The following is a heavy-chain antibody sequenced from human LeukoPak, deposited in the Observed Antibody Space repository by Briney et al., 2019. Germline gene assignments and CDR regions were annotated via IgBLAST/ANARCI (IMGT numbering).Heavy chain of an antibody. CDR2: IWYDGSNK. V-gene: IGHV3-33*01. Sequence: GGSLRLSCAASGFTFSDYAMHWVRQAPGKGLEWVAVIWYDGSNKYYGDSVKGRFTISRDNSKNTLYLQMNSLRAEDTAVYYCARDRDYGGNSSGGPDYWGQGTLVTVSS. CDR3: ARDRDYGGNSSGGPDY. D-gene: IGHD4-23*01. J-gene: IGHJ4*02. CDR1: GFTFSDYA.